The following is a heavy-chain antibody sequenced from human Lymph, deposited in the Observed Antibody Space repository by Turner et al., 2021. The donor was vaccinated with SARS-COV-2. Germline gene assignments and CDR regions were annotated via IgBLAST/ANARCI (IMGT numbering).Heavy chain of an antibody. CDR3: ARREWGGTLGHIDY. Sequence: EVQLVQSGAEVKKPGESRKISCRPSGYSFTTYWIGWVRQMPGKGPECMRIIYPGDSDTRYSPSFQGKDTISDDKSISTANLQWSSQKASDTARYYCARREWGGTLGHIDYWGQGTLVTVSS. D-gene: IGHD3-3*01. V-gene: IGHV5-51*01. CDR2: IYPGDSDT. CDR1: GYSFTTYW. J-gene: IGHJ4*02.